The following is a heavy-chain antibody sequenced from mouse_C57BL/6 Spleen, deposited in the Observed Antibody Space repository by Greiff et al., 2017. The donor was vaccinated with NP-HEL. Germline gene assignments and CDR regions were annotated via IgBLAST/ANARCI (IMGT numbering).Heavy chain of an antibody. CDR2: IYPGDGDT. CDR1: GYAFSSSW. D-gene: IGHD1-1*01. CDR3: ARENGFYYGSSYGYFDV. V-gene: IGHV1-82*01. J-gene: IGHJ1*03. Sequence: QVQLQQSGPELVKPGASVKISCKASGYAFSSSWMNWVKQRPGKGLEWIGRIYPGDGDTNYNGKFKGKATLTADKSSSTAYMQLSSLTSEDSAVYFCARENGFYYGSSYGYFDVWGTGTTVTVSS.